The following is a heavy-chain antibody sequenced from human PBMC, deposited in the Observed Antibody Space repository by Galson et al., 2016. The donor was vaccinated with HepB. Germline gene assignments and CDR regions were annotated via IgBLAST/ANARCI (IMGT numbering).Heavy chain of an antibody. V-gene: IGHV3-74*01. CDR2: IHPDGSTT. CDR3: ALVSRFRRWVY. J-gene: IGHJ4*02. Sequence: SLRLSCAASGFTFSTYWMHWARQAPGKGLVWVSQIHPDGSTTYYADSVQGRFTISRDNAKNSLYLQMNSLRAEDTAVYYCALVSRFRRWVYWGQGTLVTVSS. D-gene: IGHD6-13*01. CDR1: GFTFSTYW.